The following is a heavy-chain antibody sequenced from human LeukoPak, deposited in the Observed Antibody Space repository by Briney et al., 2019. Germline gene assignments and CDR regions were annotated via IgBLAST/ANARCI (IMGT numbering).Heavy chain of an antibody. J-gene: IGHJ3*02. CDR1: GFTFSSYA. V-gene: IGHV3-23*01. Sequence: GESLRLSCAASGFTFSSYAMNWVRQAPGRGLDWVSTITSGGGTTYYADSVKGRFTISRDNSRNTLYLQMNSLRGEDTAIYYCAKISASGSKTFDIWGQGTMVTVS. CDR3: AKISASGSKTFDI. D-gene: IGHD3-10*01. CDR2: ITSGGGTT.